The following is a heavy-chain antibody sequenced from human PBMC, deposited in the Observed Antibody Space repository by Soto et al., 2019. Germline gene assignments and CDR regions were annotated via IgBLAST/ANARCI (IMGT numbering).Heavy chain of an antibody. Sequence: GGSLRLSCAASGFTFSDHYMDWVRQAPGKGLEWVGRTRNKANSYTTEYAASVKGRFTISRDDSKNSLYLQMNSLKTEDTAVYYCTTDPVDYDILTGPVDYWGQGTLVTVSS. CDR3: TTDPVDYDILTGPVDY. V-gene: IGHV3-72*01. CDR2: TRNKANSYTT. D-gene: IGHD3-9*01. J-gene: IGHJ4*02. CDR1: GFTFSDHY.